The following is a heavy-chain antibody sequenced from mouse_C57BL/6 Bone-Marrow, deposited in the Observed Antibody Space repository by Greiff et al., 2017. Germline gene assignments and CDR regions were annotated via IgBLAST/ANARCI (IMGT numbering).Heavy chain of an antibody. CDR2: IHPNSGGT. J-gene: IGHJ1*03. CDR3: ARTDSNYGWYFDV. V-gene: IGHV1-64*01. D-gene: IGHD2-5*01. CDR1: GYTFTSYW. Sequence: QVQLQQPGAELVKPGASVKLSCKASGYTFTSYWMHWVKQRPGQGLEWIGMIHPNSGGTNYNEKFKSKATLTVAKSSSTAYMQLSSLTSEDSAVYYCARTDSNYGWYFDVWGTGTTVTVSS.